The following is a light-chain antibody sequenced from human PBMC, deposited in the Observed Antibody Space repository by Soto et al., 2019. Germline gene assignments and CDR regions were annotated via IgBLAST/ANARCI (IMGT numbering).Light chain of an antibody. CDR1: SSDVGGYKY. Sequence: QSALTQPASVSGSPGQSITISCTGTSSDVGGYKYVSWYQQHPGKAPKLMIYEVSNRPSGVSNRFSGSKSGNMASLTISGLQAEHEADYYCSSYTSSSPCVFGTGTKVTVL. V-gene: IGLV2-14*01. CDR3: SSYTSSSPCV. CDR2: EVS. J-gene: IGLJ1*01.